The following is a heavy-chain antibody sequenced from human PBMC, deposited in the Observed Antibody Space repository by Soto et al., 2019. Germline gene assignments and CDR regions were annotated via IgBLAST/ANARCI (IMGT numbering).Heavy chain of an antibody. CDR1: GFTFGDYA. Sequence: GGSLRLSCTASGFTFGDYAMSWFRQAPGKGLEWVGFFRSKAYGGTTEYAASVKGRFTISRDDSKSIAYLQMNSLKTEDTAVYYCTRKHYYDSSGYPVTVQFDYWGQGTLVTVSS. J-gene: IGHJ4*02. CDR3: TRKHYYDSSGYPVTVQFDY. V-gene: IGHV3-49*03. D-gene: IGHD3-22*01. CDR2: FRSKAYGGTT.